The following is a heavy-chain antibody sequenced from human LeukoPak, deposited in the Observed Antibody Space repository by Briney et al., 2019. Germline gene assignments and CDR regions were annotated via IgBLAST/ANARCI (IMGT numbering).Heavy chain of an antibody. CDR2: IYYSGST. V-gene: IGHV4-30-4*08. CDR3: ARAIAVAGTWVDY. Sequence: SETLSLTCTVSVGSISSGDYYWSWIRQPPGTGLEWVGYIYYSGSTYYNPSLKSRVTISVDTSKNQFSLKLSSVTAADTAVYYCARAIAVAGTWVDYWGQGTLVTVSS. CDR1: VGSISSGDYY. J-gene: IGHJ4*02. D-gene: IGHD6-19*01.